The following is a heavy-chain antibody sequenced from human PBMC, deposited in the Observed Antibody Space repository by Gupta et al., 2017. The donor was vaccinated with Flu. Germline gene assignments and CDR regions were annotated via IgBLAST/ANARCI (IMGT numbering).Heavy chain of an antibody. D-gene: IGHD3-22*01. CDR1: GFTFSSYA. CDR3: VVVVISLNAFDY. Sequence: EVQLLESGGGLVQPGGSLRLSCAASGFTFSSYAMSWVRQAPGKGLEWVSAISGSGGSTYYADSVKGRSTISRDNSKNTLYLQMNSLRAEDTAVYYCVVVVISLNAFDYWGQGTLVTVSS. V-gene: IGHV3-23*01. J-gene: IGHJ4*02. CDR2: ISGSGGST.